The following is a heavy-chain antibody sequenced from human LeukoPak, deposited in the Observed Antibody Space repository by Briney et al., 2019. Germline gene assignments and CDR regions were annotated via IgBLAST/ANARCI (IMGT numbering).Heavy chain of an antibody. CDR1: GFTFSGSD. CDR2: IKNKANNYAT. CDR3: TRLGGDS. J-gene: IGHJ4*02. Sequence: GGSLRLSCAASGFTFSGSDMHWVRQASGKGLEWVGRIKNKANNYATAYGASVKGRFTISRDDSKNTAYLQMNSLKTEDTAVYFCTRLGGDSWGQGTLVTVSS. V-gene: IGHV3-73*01.